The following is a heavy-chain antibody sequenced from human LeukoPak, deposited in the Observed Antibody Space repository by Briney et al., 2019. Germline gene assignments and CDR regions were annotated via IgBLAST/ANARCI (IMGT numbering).Heavy chain of an antibody. D-gene: IGHD6-13*01. CDR3: AKGAAAGKVDWFDP. CDR2: INSDGSST. CDR1: GFTFSSYW. J-gene: IGHJ5*02. Sequence: GGSLRLSCAASGFTFSSYWMRWVRQAPGKGLMWVSRINSDGSSTSYADSVKGRFTISRDNAKNTLYLQMYSLRAEDTAVYYCAKGAAAGKVDWFDPWGQGTLVTVSS. V-gene: IGHV3-74*01.